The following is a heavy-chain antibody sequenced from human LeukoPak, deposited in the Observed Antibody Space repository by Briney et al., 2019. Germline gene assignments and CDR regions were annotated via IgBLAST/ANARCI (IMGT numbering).Heavy chain of an antibody. CDR3: AKDGHYYYDSSGYYYDY. J-gene: IGHJ4*02. D-gene: IGHD3-22*01. CDR1: GFTFSSYA. CDR2: ISYDGSNK. Sequence: GRSLRLSCAASGFTFSSYAMHWVRQAPGKGLEWVAVISYDGSNKYYADSVKGRFTISRDNSKNTLYLQMNSLRAEDTAVYYCAKDGHYYYDSSGYYYDYWGQGTLVTVSS. V-gene: IGHV3-30-3*01.